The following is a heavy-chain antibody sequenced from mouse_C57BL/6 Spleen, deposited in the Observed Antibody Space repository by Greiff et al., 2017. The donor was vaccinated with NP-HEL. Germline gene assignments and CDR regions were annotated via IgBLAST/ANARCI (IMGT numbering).Heavy chain of an antibody. V-gene: IGHV5-4*03. CDR1: GFTFSSYA. CDR3: ASGRYFDV. Sequence: EVNVVESGGGLVKPGGSLKLSCAASGFTFSSYAMSWVRQTPEKRLEWVATISDGGSYIYYPDNVKGRFTISRDNAKNNLYLQMSRLKSEDTAMYYCASGRYFDVWGTGTTVTVSS. CDR2: ISDGGSYI. J-gene: IGHJ1*03.